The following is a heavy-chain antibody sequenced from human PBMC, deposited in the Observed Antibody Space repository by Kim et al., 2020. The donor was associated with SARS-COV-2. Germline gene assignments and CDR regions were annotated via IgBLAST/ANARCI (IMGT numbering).Heavy chain of an antibody. D-gene: IGHD4-17*01. CDR1: GFTFSSYG. J-gene: IGHJ4*02. V-gene: IGHV3-33*01. Sequence: GGSLRLSCTASGFTFSSYGMHWVRQAPGKGLEWVAVVWFDGSKQYYADSVKGRFTISRDNSKNTLYLQMNNLRAEDTGVYFCARPSTVTTLLYYFDHWGQGTLVTVSS. CDR3: ARPSTVTTLLYYFDH. CDR2: VWFDGSKQ.